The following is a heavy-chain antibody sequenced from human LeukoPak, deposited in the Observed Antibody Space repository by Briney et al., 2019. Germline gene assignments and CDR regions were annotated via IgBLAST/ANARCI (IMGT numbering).Heavy chain of an antibody. J-gene: IGHJ4*02. Sequence: TSETLSLTCTVSGGSISSYYWSWIRQPPGKGLEWIGYIYTSGSTNYNPSLKSRVTISVDTSKNQFSLKLSSVTAADTAVYYCARHQSCPSVVPAAHEIDYWGQGTLVTVSS. CDR3: ARHQSCPSVVPAAHEIDY. CDR1: GGSISSYY. CDR2: IYTSGST. V-gene: IGHV4-4*09. D-gene: IGHD2-2*01.